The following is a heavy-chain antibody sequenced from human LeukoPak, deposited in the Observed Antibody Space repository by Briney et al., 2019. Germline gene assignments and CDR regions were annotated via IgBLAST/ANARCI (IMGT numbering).Heavy chain of an antibody. CDR2: ISESGDVT. CDR3: ARDSSHYLGSSDY. Sequence: GGSLRLSCVVSGFTFSSYPMSWVRQAPGKGLEWVSAISESGDVTHYADSMKGRFTISRDNTKNTLNLQMNSLRDEDTAIYYCARDSSHYLGSSDYWGQGTLVTVSS. V-gene: IGHV3-23*01. CDR1: GFTFSSYP. D-gene: IGHD6-6*01. J-gene: IGHJ4*02.